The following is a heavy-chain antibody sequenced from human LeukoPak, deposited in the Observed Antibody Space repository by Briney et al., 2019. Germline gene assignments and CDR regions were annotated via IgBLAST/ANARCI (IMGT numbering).Heavy chain of an antibody. D-gene: IGHD1-26*01. CDR3: ARYGDIVGATYFDY. CDR2: INPSGGST. J-gene: IGHJ4*02. CDR1: GYTFTSYY. Sequence: ASVKVSCKASGYTFTSYYMHWMRQAPGQGLEWMGIINPSGGSTSYAQKFQGRVTMTRDTSISTAYMELSRLRSDDTAVYYCARYGDIVGATYFDYWGQGTLVTVSS. V-gene: IGHV1-46*01.